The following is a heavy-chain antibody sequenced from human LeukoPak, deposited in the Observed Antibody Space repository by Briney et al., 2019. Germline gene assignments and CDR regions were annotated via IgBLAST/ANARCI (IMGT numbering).Heavy chain of an antibody. CDR3: ARHLFPGDAFDI. V-gene: IGHV4-34*01. J-gene: IGHJ3*02. CDR1: GGSFSGYY. Sequence: SETLSLTCAVYGGSFSGYYWSWIRQPPGKGLEWIGEINHSGSTNYNPSLKSRVTISVDTSKNQFSLKLSSVTAADTAVYYCARHLFPGDAFDIWGQGTMVTVSS. CDR2: INHSGST. D-gene: IGHD3-10*02.